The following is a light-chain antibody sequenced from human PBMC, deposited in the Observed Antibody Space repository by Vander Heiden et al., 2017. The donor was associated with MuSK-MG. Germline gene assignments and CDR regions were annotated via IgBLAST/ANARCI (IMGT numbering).Light chain of an antibody. J-gene: IGLJ2*01. Sequence: QSLLTQPPSASGPPGQSVTISCSGSSSNIGSNTVNWYQQLPGTAPKLLIYRNNQRPSGVPDRFSGSKSGTSASLAIGGLQSEDEADYYCEAWDDSLSGPVFGGGTKLTVL. CDR3: EAWDDSLSGPV. CDR1: SSNIGSNT. V-gene: IGLV1-44*01. CDR2: RNN.